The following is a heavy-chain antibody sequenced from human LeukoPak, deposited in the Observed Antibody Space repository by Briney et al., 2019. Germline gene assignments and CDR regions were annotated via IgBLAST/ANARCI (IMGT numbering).Heavy chain of an antibody. CDR2: IYYSGST. D-gene: IGHD5-18*01. J-gene: IGHJ6*02. V-gene: IGHV4-59*08. Sequence: SETLSLTCTVSGGSISSYYWSWIRQPPGKGLEWIGYIYYSGSTNYNPSLKSRVTISVDTSKNQFSLKLSSVTAADTAVYYCARHSDKGYSYGYDYYGMDVWGQGTTVTVSS. CDR1: GGSISSYY. CDR3: ARHSDKGYSYGYDYYGMDV.